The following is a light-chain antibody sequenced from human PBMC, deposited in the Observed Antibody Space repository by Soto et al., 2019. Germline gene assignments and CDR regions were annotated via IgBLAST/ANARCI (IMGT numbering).Light chain of an antibody. CDR2: EAS. V-gene: IGKV1-39*01. CDR1: QTSATY. Sequence: QVTQWPSYLSASVGEGVTVTCRASQTSATYINWYQQKSGSAPRLLIYEASGLQSGVPSRFSGSGSGTHFVLTISNFQPEDSATYFCQQTYTNPQTFGQGTKVDIK. J-gene: IGKJ1*01. CDR3: QQTYTNPQT.